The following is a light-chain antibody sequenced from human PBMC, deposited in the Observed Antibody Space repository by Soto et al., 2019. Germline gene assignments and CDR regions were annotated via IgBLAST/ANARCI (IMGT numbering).Light chain of an antibody. CDR1: SSDVGTYNL. CDR3: CSFAVGSTLV. Sequence: QSALTQPASVSGSPGQSITISCTGTSSDVGTYNLVSWHQHHPGKAPKLIIYEGSKRPSGVSNRFSGSKSGNTASLTISGLQAEDEADYYCCSFAVGSTLVFGGGTRSPS. J-gene: IGLJ2*01. CDR2: EGS. V-gene: IGLV2-23*01.